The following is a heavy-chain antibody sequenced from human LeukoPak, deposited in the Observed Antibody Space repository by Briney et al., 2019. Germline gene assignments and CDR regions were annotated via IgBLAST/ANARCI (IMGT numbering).Heavy chain of an antibody. CDR3: ASHCSSTSCVDY. CDR2: IIPIFGTA. J-gene: IGHJ4*02. D-gene: IGHD2-2*01. Sequence: GSSVTVSCKASGGTFSNYAINWVRQAPGQGLEWMGGIIPIFGTANYAQKFQGRVTITADKSTSTAYMELSSLRSEDTAVYYCASHCSSTSCVDYWGQGTLVTVSS. CDR1: GGTFSNYA. V-gene: IGHV1-69*06.